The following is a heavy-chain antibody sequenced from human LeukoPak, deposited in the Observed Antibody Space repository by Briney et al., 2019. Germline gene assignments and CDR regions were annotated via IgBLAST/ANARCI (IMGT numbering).Heavy chain of an antibody. V-gene: IGHV3-21*01. CDR2: ISSSSSYI. CDR1: GFTFSSYS. D-gene: IGHD2-2*01. Sequence: GGSLRLSCAASGFTFSSYSMNWVRQAPGKGLEWVSSISSSSSYIYYADSVKGRFTISRDNAKSSLYLQMNSLRAEDTAVYYCARGVVPAATAHFDYWGQGTLVTVSS. J-gene: IGHJ4*02. CDR3: ARGVVPAATAHFDY.